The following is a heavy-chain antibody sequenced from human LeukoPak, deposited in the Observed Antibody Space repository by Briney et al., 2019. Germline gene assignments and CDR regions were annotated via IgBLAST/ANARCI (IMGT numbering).Heavy chain of an antibody. J-gene: IGHJ4*02. CDR3: ASIEYSSGWVDY. CDR1: GGSISSYY. CDR2: IYYSGST. Sequence: SETLSLTCTVSGGSISSYYWSWIRQPPGKGLEWIGYIYYSGSTNYNPSLKSRVTISVDTSKNQFSLKLSSVTAADTAVYYCASIEYSSGWVDYWGQGTLVTVSS. V-gene: IGHV4-59*12. D-gene: IGHD6-19*01.